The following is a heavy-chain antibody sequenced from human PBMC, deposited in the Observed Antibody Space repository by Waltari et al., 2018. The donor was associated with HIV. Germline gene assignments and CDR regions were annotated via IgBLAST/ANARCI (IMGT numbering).Heavy chain of an antibody. Sequence: EVQLVESGGGFIQPGGSMRLSCAASGVTVSGNYMSWGPQARGKWREWVSVSCRGGYTDYADSVKGRFTIYRDTSKNTLYLQMNRLRAEDTGVYYFARVIPAMYHRDYWCRVTLVTVSS. D-gene: IGHD3-16*02. J-gene: IGHJ4*02. CDR1: GVTVSGNY. CDR3: ARVIPAMYHRDY. CDR2: SCRGGYT. V-gene: IGHV3-53*01.